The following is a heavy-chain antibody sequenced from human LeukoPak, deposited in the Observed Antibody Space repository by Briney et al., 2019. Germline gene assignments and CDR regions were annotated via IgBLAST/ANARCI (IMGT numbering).Heavy chain of an antibody. J-gene: IGHJ1*01. CDR3: ASDTSPPKYSQH. V-gene: IGHV3-66*01. CDR1: GFTFSSYS. CDR2: IYSGGST. Sequence: GGSLRLSCAASGFTFSSYSMNWVRQAPGKGLEWVSVIYSGGSTFYADSVKGRFTISRDNSKNTLYLQMNSLRAEDTAVYYCASDTSPPKYSQHGAKGTLVTVP.